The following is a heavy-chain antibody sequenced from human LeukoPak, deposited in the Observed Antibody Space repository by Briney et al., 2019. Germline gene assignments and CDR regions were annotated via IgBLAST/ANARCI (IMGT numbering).Heavy chain of an antibody. CDR3: AREGEPRIGAFDI. Sequence: GGSLRLSCAASGFTFSSYSMNWVRQAPGKGLEWVSSISSSSSYIYYADSVKGRFTISRDNAKNSLYLQMNSLRAEDTAVYYCAREGEPRIGAFDIWGQGTMVTVSS. J-gene: IGHJ3*02. CDR2: ISSSSSYI. V-gene: IGHV3-21*01. D-gene: IGHD1-14*01. CDR1: GFTFSSYS.